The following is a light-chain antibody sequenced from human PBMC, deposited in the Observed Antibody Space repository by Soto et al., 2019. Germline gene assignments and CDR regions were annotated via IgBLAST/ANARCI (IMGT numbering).Light chain of an antibody. J-gene: IGKJ4*01. CDR2: QAS. V-gene: IGKV1-5*03. Sequence: QLFQSTSTLSASVGDRVTITCRASQSISSWLAWYQQEPGKAPKLLIYQASSLQSGVPSRFSGSGSGTEFTLTISRLQTDDFATYYCQTGVTFGGGTKEDIK. CDR3: QTGVT. CDR1: QSISSW.